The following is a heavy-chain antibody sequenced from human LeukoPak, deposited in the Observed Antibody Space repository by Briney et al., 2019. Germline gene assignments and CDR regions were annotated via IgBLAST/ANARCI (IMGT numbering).Heavy chain of an antibody. V-gene: IGHV3-7*04. D-gene: IGHD3-10*01. CDR1: EFTFSSYW. Sequence: GGSLRLSCAASEFTFSSYWMSWVRQAPGKGLEWVANIKQDGSEKYYVDSVKGRFTISRDNAKNSLYLQMNSLRAEDTAVYYCARAQLWFGTYYFDYWGQGTLVTASS. J-gene: IGHJ4*02. CDR2: IKQDGSEK. CDR3: ARAQLWFGTYYFDY.